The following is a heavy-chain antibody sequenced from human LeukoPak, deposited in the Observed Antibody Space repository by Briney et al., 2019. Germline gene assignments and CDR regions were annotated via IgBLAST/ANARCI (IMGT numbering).Heavy chain of an antibody. J-gene: IGHJ1*01. CDR3: AKFRGIPTTVTQD. D-gene: IGHD4-17*01. CDR1: GFTFRNYA. CDR2: SSGSGDDT. Sequence: PGGSLRLSCAASGFTFRNYAMGWVRQAPGKGLEWVSTSSGSGDDTYYADSVKGRFTISRDNSKNTLYLQMSGLRAEDTAVYYCAKFRGIPTTVTQDWGQRTLVTVSS. V-gene: IGHV3-23*01.